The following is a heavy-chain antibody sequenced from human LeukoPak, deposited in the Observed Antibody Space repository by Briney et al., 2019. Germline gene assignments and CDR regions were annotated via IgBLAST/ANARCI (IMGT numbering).Heavy chain of an antibody. V-gene: IGHV1-46*01. CDR1: GYTFTNYY. Sequence: GASVKVSCKTSGYTFTNYYIHLVRRAPGQGLEWMGKINPSGGSISYPQKFQGRVTMTRDTSTTTVYMELSTLRSEDTAIYYCARGYCSGGGCSVLDAFDGWGQGTMVTVSS. CDR2: INPSGGSI. D-gene: IGHD2-15*01. J-gene: IGHJ3*01. CDR3: ARGYCSGGGCSVLDAFDG.